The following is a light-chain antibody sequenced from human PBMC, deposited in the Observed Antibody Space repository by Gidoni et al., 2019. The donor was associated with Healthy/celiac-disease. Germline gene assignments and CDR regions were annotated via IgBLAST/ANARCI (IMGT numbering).Light chain of an antibody. J-gene: IGLJ3*02. CDR2: RKN. CDR3: AAWDDSLSAFWV. V-gene: IGLV1-47*01. Sequence: QSVLTQPPSASGTPGQRVTISCSGSSSNIGSNYVYWYQQLPGTAPKLLIYRKNQRPSGVPDRFSGSKSGTSASLAISGLRSEDEADYYCAAWDDSLSAFWVFGGGTKLTVL. CDR1: SSNIGSNY.